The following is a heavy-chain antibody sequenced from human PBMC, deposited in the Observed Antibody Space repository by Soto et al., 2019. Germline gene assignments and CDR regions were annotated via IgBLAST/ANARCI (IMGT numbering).Heavy chain of an antibody. CDR1: GYTFTSYY. CDR3: ARETIGTMIVVVKPFDY. V-gene: IGHV1-46*01. Sequence: QVQLVQSGAEVKKPGASVKVSCKASGYTFTSYYMHWVRQAPGQGLEWMGIINPSGGSTSYAQKFQGRVTMTRDTSTSTVYMELSSLRSEDTAVYYCARETIGTMIVVVKPFDYWGQGTLVTVSS. D-gene: IGHD3-22*01. J-gene: IGHJ4*02. CDR2: INPSGGST.